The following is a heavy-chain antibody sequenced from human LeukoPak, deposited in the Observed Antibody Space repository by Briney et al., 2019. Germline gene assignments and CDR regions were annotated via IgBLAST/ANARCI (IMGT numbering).Heavy chain of an antibody. CDR3: ARVGQWLVRAFDY. CDR1: GFTFSSYA. J-gene: IGHJ4*02. CDR2: ISYDGSNK. V-gene: IGHV3-30*04. D-gene: IGHD6-19*01. Sequence: GRSLRLSCAASGFTFSSYAMHWVRQAPGKGLEWVAVISYDGSNKYYADSVKGRFTISRDNSKNTQYLQMNSLRAEDTAVYYCARVGQWLVRAFDYWGQGTLVTVSS.